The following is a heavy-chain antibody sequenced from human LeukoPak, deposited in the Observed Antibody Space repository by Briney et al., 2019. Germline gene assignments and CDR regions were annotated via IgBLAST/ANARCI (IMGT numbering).Heavy chain of an antibody. CDR2: IIPIFGTA. CDR3: ASWQMTTVTTLAFDI. Sequence: SGKVSCKASGGTFTSYAISWVRQAPGQGLEWMGGIIPIFGTANYAQKFQGRVTITADKSTSTAYIELSSLRPEDTAVYYCASWQMTTVTTLAFDIWGQGTMVTVSS. CDR1: GGTFTSYA. J-gene: IGHJ3*02. D-gene: IGHD4-17*01. V-gene: IGHV1-69*06.